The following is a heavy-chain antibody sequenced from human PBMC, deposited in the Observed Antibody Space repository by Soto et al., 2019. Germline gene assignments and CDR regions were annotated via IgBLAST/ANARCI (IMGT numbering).Heavy chain of an antibody. J-gene: IGHJ4*02. CDR1: GFTFSSYG. D-gene: IGHD4-17*01. Sequence: QVQLMESGGGVVQPGRSLRLSCAASGFTFSSYGMHWVRQAPGKGLEWVAVISYDGSNKYYADSVKGRFTISRDNSKNTLYLQMNSLRAEDTAVYYCAKDSGYGDYVFDYWGQGTLVTVSS. CDR2: ISYDGSNK. V-gene: IGHV3-30*18. CDR3: AKDSGYGDYVFDY.